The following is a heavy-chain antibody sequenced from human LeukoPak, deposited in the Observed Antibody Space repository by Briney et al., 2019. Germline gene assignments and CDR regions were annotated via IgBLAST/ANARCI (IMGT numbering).Heavy chain of an antibody. J-gene: IGHJ2*01. V-gene: IGHV1-18*01. CDR3: ARQRRELLVYRYFDL. D-gene: IGHD1-26*01. CDR1: GYTFTSYG. CDR2: ISAYNGNT. Sequence: ASVRVSCKASGYTFTSYGISWVRQAPGQGLEWMGWISAYNGNTNYAQKLLGRVTMTADTSTSTAYMELRSLRSDDTAVYYCARQRRELLVYRYFDLWGRGTLVTVSS.